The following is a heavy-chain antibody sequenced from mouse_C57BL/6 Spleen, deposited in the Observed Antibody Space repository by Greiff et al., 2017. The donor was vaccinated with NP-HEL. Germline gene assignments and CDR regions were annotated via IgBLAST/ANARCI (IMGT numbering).Heavy chain of an antibody. CDR2: INPNNGGT. CDR1: GYTFTDYY. D-gene: IGHD1-1*01. J-gene: IGHJ2*01. V-gene: IGHV1-26*01. Sequence: EVQLQQSGPELVKPGASAKISCKASGYTFTDYYMNWVKQSHGKSLEWIGDINPNNGGTSYNQKFKGKATLTVDKSSSTAYMELRSLTSEDSAVYYCARENYYGVDYWGQGTTLTVSS. CDR3: ARENYYGVDY.